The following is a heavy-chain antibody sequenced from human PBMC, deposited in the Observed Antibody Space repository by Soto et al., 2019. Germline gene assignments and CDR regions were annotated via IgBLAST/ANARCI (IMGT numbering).Heavy chain of an antibody. CDR2: ILHTGGT. Sequence: SETLSLTCAVSGGSISGGGFSWSWIRQPPGKGLEWIGYILHTGGTQYNPSLKSRVSMSVDKSKNQFSLHLTSVTAADTAVYYCARLQFGEGFDSWGQGALVTVSS. CDR1: GGSISGGGFS. J-gene: IGHJ4*02. V-gene: IGHV4-30-2*01. D-gene: IGHD3-10*01. CDR3: ARLQFGEGFDS.